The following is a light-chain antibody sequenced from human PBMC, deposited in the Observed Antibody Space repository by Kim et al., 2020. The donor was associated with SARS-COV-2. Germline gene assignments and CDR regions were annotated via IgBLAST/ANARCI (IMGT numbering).Light chain of an antibody. CDR2: YVS. CDR1: QNVTSNY. J-gene: IGKJ4*01. Sequence: EIVLTQSPGTLSLSPGDRATLSCRASQNVTSNYLAWYQQTPGQPPRLLIYYVSDRAFGIPHRFSGSGSGTDFTLTIDRLEPEDFALYYCQLYATSSWSTFGGGTKVDIK. CDR3: QLYATSSWST. V-gene: IGKV3-20*01.